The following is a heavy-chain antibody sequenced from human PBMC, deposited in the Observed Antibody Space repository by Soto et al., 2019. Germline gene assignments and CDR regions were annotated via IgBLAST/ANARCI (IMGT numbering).Heavy chain of an antibody. CDR2: LSPLKGRT. CDR1: GYTFTSYG. CDR3: AMDYGDRPEYFKH. V-gene: IGHV1-18*04. Sequence: QVQLVQSGPALKRPGASMKVSCKASGYTFTSYGISWVRQAPGQGLEWMAWLSPLKGRTQYSQKPQGRVTLSTHTSSNAAYREMTTLRVDDTAVYYCAMDYGDRPEYFKHWGQGHLVTVS. D-gene: IGHD4-17*01. J-gene: IGHJ1*01.